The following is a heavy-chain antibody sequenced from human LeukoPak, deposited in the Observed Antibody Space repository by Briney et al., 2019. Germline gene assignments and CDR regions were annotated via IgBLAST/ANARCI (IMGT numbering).Heavy chain of an antibody. Sequence: PSETLSLTCAVSGYSISSAYYWGWIRQPPGKGLEWIGNIYHSGNTYYNPSLRSRVTISLDTSKNHFSLKLSSVTAADTAVYYCASGAVTNRFDPWGQGTLVTVSS. CDR3: ASGAVTNRFDP. CDR1: GYSISSAYY. CDR2: IYHSGNT. V-gene: IGHV4-38-2*01. D-gene: IGHD4-17*01. J-gene: IGHJ5*02.